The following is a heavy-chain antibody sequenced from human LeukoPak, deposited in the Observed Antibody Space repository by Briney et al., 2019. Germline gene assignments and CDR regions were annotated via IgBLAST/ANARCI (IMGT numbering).Heavy chain of an antibody. D-gene: IGHD2-2*01. CDR1: EFTFSSYT. CDR3: VRSTNSQLLDY. V-gene: IGHV3-21*01. J-gene: IGHJ4*02. Sequence: PGGSLRLSCAASEFTFSSYTMNWVRQAPGKGLEWVSSISASSAYIYYADSVKGRFTISRDNAKRSLYLQMNSLRAEDTAVYYCVRSTNSQLLDYWGQGTLVTVSS. CDR2: ISASSAYI.